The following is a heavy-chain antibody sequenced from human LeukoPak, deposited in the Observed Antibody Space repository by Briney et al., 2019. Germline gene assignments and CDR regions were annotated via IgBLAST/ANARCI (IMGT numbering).Heavy chain of an antibody. V-gene: IGHV3-21*01. CDR1: GFTFSSYS. Sequence: GGSLRLSCAASGFTFSSYSMNWVRQAPGKGLEWVSSISSSSGYIYYADSLKGRFTISRDNAKNLLFLQMSSLRAEDTAVYYCVREVVAATAYDYWGQGTLVNVSS. D-gene: IGHD2-15*01. CDR3: VREVVAATAYDY. CDR2: ISSSSGYI. J-gene: IGHJ4*02.